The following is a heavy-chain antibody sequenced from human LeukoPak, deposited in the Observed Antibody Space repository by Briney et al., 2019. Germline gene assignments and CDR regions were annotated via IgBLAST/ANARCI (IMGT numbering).Heavy chain of an antibody. CDR1: GFTFSSYA. Sequence: WGSLRLSCAASGFTFSSYAMHWVRQAPGKGLEWVAVISYDGSNKYYADSVKGRFTISRDNSKNTLYLQMNNLRAEDTAVYYCAKDLVRDYTGGVDYWGQGTLVTVSS. D-gene: IGHD3-16*01. CDR3: AKDLVRDYTGGVDY. CDR2: ISYDGSNK. J-gene: IGHJ4*02. V-gene: IGHV3-30-3*01.